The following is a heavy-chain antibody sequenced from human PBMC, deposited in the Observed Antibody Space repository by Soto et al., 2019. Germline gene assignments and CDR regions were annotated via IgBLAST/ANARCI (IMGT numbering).Heavy chain of an antibody. D-gene: IGHD2-15*01. Sequence: QITLKDSGPTLVRPTQTLTLTCTFSGFSLTTTGGGVAWIRQPQGKALECLGIIYWDGDERYSPSLRSRLTITKDTSRNQVGLTMTNMDPVDTATYDCEHRGGCSAASCFSNYFDPWGQGTLVTVSS. J-gene: IGHJ5*02. CDR3: EHRGGCSAASCFSNYFDP. CDR1: GFSLTTTGGG. V-gene: IGHV2-5*02. CDR2: IYWDGDE.